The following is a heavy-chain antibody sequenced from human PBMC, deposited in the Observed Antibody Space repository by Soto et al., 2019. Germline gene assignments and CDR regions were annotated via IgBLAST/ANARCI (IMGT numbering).Heavy chain of an antibody. V-gene: IGHV3-33*01. D-gene: IGHD2-2*01. J-gene: IGHJ4*02. CDR2: IWFDGSNE. Sequence: GGSLRLSCAASGFTFNDYGMHWVRQAPGKGLEWVAVIWFDGSNEYYGDSVKGRFTISRGNSKNTLYLQMNYLRAEDTAVYYCGFYCSSVSCPEGFYWGQGTLVTVSS. CDR3: GFYCSSVSCPEGFY. CDR1: GFTFNDYG.